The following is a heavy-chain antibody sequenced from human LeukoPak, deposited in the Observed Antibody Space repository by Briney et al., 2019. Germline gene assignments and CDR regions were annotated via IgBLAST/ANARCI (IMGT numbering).Heavy chain of an antibody. J-gene: IGHJ6*02. CDR2: ISRNSGSI. CDR1: GFTFDDYA. CDR3: AKDAVADYYYYGMDV. D-gene: IGHD6-19*01. Sequence: GGSLRLSCAASGFTFDDYAMHWVRQAPGKGLEWVSGISRNSGSIGYADSVKGRFTISRDNAKNSLYLQMNSLRAEDTALYYCAKDAVADYYYYGMDVWGQGTTVTVSS. V-gene: IGHV3-9*01.